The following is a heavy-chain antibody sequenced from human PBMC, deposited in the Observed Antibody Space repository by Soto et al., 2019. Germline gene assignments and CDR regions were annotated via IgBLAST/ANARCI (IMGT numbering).Heavy chain of an antibody. CDR1: GFTFDDYA. CDR3: AKDRGGYNEDYFDY. V-gene: IGHV3-9*01. J-gene: IGHJ4*02. Sequence: EVQLVESGGGLVQPGRSLRLSCAASGFTFDDYAMHWVRQAPGKGLEWVSGLSWNGGTTGYADSVRGRFTISRDNAKYSLYLQMNSLRAEDTAFYYCAKDRGGYNEDYFDYWGQGTLVTVSS. CDR2: LSWNGGTT. D-gene: IGHD1-26*01.